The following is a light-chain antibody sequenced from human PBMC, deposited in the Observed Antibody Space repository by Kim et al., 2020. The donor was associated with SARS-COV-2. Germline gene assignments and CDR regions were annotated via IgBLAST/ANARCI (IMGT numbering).Light chain of an antibody. CDR3: QQYDISPCT. CDR2: NTS. J-gene: IGKJ3*01. CDR1: QTLARNL. Sequence: EVVLTQSPGTLSLSPGEGAILSCRASQTLARNLLAWYQQRPGQPPRLLIYNTSNRATGIPDMFRGSGSGTDFTLTISSLEPEDFAVYYCQQYDISPCTFGPGTKVDIK. V-gene: IGKV3-20*01.